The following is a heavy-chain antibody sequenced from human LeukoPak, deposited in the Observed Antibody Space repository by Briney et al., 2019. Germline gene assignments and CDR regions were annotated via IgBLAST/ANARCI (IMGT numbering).Heavy chain of an antibody. CDR1: GGSISSYY. CDR3: ARPLGNGYSYWYFDL. V-gene: IGHV4-59*01. D-gene: IGHD3-22*01. CDR2: IYYSGST. Sequence: PSETLSLTCTVSGGSISSYYWSWIRQPPGKGLEWSGYIYYSGSTNSNPSLKSRVTISIDTSKNQISLKLSSVTAADTAVYYCARPLGNGYSYWYFDLWGRGTLVTVSS. J-gene: IGHJ2*01.